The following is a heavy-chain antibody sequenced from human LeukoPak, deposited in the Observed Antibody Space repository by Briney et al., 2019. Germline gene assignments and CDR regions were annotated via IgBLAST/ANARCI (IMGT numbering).Heavy chain of an antibody. CDR3: ARPQHGDLYAFDI. J-gene: IGHJ3*02. D-gene: IGHD4-17*01. Sequence: GGSLRLSCAASGFTFTSYWMHWVRQAPGKGLVWVSRINSDGSSTTYADSVKGRFTITRDNAKNTLYLQMNSLRAEDTAVYYCARPQHGDLYAFDIWGQGTMVTVSS. CDR1: GFTFTSYW. V-gene: IGHV3-74*01. CDR2: INSDGSST.